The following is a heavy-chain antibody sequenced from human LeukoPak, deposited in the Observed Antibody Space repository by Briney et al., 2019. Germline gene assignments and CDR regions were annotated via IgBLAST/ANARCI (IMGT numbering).Heavy chain of an antibody. J-gene: IGHJ4*02. V-gene: IGHV3-21*01. Sequence: GGPLRLSCAASGFTFSSYSMNWVRQAPGKGLEWVSSISSSSSYIYYADSVKGRFTISRDNAKNSLYLQMNSLRAEDTAVYYCARGPLQYCSGGSCYSSDYWGQGTLVTVSS. CDR2: ISSSSSYI. D-gene: IGHD2-15*01. CDR1: GFTFSSYS. CDR3: ARGPLQYCSGGSCYSSDY.